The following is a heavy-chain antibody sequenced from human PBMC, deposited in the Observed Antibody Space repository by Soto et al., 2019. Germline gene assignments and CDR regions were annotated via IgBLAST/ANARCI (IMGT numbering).Heavy chain of an antibody. CDR1: GGSISSTTYY. J-gene: IGHJ4*02. CDR2: LYTSGST. CDR3: TRRKTVFGVDPGLDY. Sequence: SETLSLTCTVSGGSISSTTYYWTWIRQPPGKGLDWIGSLYTSGSTYYNPSLRSRVTISVDTSKNQFSLRLNSVTAADTAVYYCTRRKTVFGVDPGLDYWGQGTLVTVSS. V-gene: IGHV4-39*01. D-gene: IGHD3-3*01.